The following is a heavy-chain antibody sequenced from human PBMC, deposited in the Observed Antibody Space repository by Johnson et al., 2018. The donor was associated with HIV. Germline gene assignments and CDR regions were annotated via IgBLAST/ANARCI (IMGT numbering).Heavy chain of an antibody. CDR3: ARVRYSSGWPIYAFDI. J-gene: IGHJ3*02. D-gene: IGHD6-19*01. V-gene: IGHV3-66*01. Sequence: MQLVESGGGVVRPGGSLRLSCAASGFTFDDYGMSWVRRAPGKGLEWVSVIYSGGSTYTADSVKGRFTISRDNSKNTLYLQMNSLRAEETAVYYCARVRYSSGWPIYAFDIWGQGTVVIVSS. CDR1: GFTFDDYG. CDR2: IYSGGST.